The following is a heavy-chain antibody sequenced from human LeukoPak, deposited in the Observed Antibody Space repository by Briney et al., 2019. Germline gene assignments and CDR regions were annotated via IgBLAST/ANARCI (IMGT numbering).Heavy chain of an antibody. J-gene: IGHJ4*02. CDR2: ISNSGGST. V-gene: IGHV3-23*01. D-gene: IGHD3-22*01. CDR1: GFTFGHYA. CDR3: AKYDSSGYYYAAVDY. Sequence: GGSLRLSCKGSGFTFGHYAMAWVRQAPGKGLEWVSAISNSGGSTYYADSVKGRFTISRDNSKNTLFPQMNSLRAEDTAVYYCAKYDSSGYYYAAVDYWGQGTLVTVSS.